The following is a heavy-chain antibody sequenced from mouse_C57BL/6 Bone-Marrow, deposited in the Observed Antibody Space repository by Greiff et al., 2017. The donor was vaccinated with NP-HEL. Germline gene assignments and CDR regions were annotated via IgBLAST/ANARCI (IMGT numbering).Heavy chain of an antibody. CDR3: ARRQLRLNYFDY. D-gene: IGHD3-2*02. CDR2: ISGGGGNT. J-gene: IGHJ2*01. CDR1: GFTFSSYT. V-gene: IGHV5-9*01. Sequence: EVKLVESGGGLVKPGGSLKLSCAASGFTFSSYTMSWVRQTPEKRLEWVATISGGGGNTYYPDSVKGRFTISRDNAKNTLHLQMSSLRSEDTALYYCARRQLRLNYFDYWGQGTTLTVSS.